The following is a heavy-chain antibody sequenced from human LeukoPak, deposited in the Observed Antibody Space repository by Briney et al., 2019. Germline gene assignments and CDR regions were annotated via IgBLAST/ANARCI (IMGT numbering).Heavy chain of an antibody. Sequence: SETLSLTCAVSGGSISSSSYYWGWIRQPPGKGLEWIGSIYYSGSTYYNPSLKSRVTISVDTSKNQFSLKLSSVTAADTAVYYCARRSGYDSLDYWGQGTLVTVSS. CDR3: ARRSGYDSLDY. J-gene: IGHJ4*02. V-gene: IGHV4-39*07. CDR2: IYYSGST. D-gene: IGHD5-12*01. CDR1: GGSISSSSYY.